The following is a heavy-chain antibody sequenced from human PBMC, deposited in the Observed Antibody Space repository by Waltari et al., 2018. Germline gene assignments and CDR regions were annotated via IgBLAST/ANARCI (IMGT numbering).Heavy chain of an antibody. CDR2: IYSGGST. J-gene: IGHJ4*02. CDR1: GFTVSSNY. V-gene: IGHV3-53*01. Sequence: EVQLVESGGGLIQPGGSLRLSCAASGFTVSSNYMSWVRQAPGQGLEWVSVIYSGGSTYYADSVKGRFTISRDNSKNTLYLQMNSLRAEDTAVYYCASPRSRGYYDSSGYYHYSLDYWGQGTLVTVSS. CDR3: ASPRSRGYYDSSGYYHYSLDY. D-gene: IGHD3-22*01.